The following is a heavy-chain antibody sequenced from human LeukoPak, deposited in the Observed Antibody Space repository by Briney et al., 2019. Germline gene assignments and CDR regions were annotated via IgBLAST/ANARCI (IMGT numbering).Heavy chain of an antibody. CDR2: MNPNSGNT. CDR1: GYTFTSYD. Sequence: ASVKVSCKASGYTFTSYDINWVRQATGQGLEWMGWMNPNSGNTGYAQKFQGRVTMTRNTSISTAYMELSSLRSEDTAVYYCAREVRMKGSWFDPWGQGTLVTASS. CDR3: AREVRMKGSWFDP. D-gene: IGHD3-10*01. V-gene: IGHV1-8*01. J-gene: IGHJ5*02.